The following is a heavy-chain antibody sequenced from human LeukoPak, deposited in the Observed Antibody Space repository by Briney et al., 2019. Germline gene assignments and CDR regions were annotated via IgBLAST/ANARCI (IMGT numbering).Heavy chain of an antibody. Sequence: GGALRLSCAASGFTFSSHWMHWVRQAPGEGLVWVSRVNGPGDWTHYADSVRGRFIISRDNAENTISLQMNNLRAEDTAVYFCAREVFEGQRQSDAFDVWGQGTMVTVSS. D-gene: IGHD6-25*01. V-gene: IGHV3-74*01. CDR3: AREVFEGQRQSDAFDV. CDR2: VNGPGDWT. CDR1: GFTFSSHW. J-gene: IGHJ3*01.